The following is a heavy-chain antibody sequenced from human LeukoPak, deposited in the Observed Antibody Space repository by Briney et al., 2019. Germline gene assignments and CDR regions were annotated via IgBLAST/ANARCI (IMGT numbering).Heavy chain of an antibody. V-gene: IGHV3-23*01. CDR3: AKGRGGNSYGYDY. D-gene: IGHD5-18*01. CDR1: GFTFSSYG. CDR2: ITGSGGST. J-gene: IGHJ4*02. Sequence: PGGSLRLSCAASGFTFSSYGMSWVRQAPGKGLEWISAITGSGGSTYYADSVKGQFTISRDNSKSTLYLQMNSLGAEDTAVYYCAKGRGGNSYGYDYWGQGTLVTVSS.